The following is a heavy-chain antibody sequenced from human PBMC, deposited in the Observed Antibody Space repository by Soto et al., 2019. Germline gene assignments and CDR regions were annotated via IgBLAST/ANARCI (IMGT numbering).Heavy chain of an antibody. CDR2: ISYDGSNQ. J-gene: IGHJ4*01. CDR1: GFTFSSYG. V-gene: IGHV3-30*18. Sequence: QVQLVESGGGVVQPGRSLRLSCAASGFTFSSYGMPWVRQAPGKGLEWVAVISYDGSNQYYADSVKGRFTISRDNSKNTLYLQRNSLRAEDTAVYYCAKSAWERDFFDYWGQGNLGTLSS. D-gene: IGHD1-26*01. CDR3: AKSAWERDFFDY.